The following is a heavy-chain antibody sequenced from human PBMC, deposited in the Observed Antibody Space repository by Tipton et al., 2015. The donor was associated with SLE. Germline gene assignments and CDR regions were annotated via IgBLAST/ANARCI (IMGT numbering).Heavy chain of an antibody. CDR3: ARDNWGKSEVRAFDI. V-gene: IGHV4-61*08. J-gene: IGHJ3*02. Sequence: TLSLTCTVSGGSISSGGYYWSWLRQLPGKGLEWIGYIYYSGSTNYNPSLKSRVTISVDTSKNQFSLKLSSVTAADTAMYYCARDNWGKSEVRAFDIWGPGTVVTVSS. CDR1: GGSISSGGYY. D-gene: IGHD3-16*01. CDR2: IYYSGST.